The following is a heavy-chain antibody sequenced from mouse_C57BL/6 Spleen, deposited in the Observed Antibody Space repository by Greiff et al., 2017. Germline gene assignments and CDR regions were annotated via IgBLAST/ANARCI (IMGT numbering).Heavy chain of an antibody. D-gene: IGHD1-1*01. J-gene: IGHJ2*01. CDR2: IDPSDSYT. CDR3: ARQGGSSYFDY. CDR1: GYTFTSYW. V-gene: IGHV1-50*01. Sequence: VQLQQPGAELVKPGASVKLSCKASGYTFTSYWMQWVKQRPGQGLEWIGEIDPSDSYTNYNQKFKGKATLTVDTSSSTAYMQLSSLTSEDSAVYYCARQGGSSYFDYWGQGTTLTVSS.